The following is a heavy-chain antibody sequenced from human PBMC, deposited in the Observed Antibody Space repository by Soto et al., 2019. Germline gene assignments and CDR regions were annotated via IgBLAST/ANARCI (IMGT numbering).Heavy chain of an antibody. Sequence: SETLSLTCAVYGGSFSGYSWSWIRQPPGKGLEWIGEINHSGSTNYNPSLKSRVTISVDTSKNQFSLKLSYVTAEDTAVYYCARGGYSPLYWYFDLWGRGTLVTVSS. D-gene: IGHD2-21*01. CDR2: INHSGST. CDR3: ARGGYSPLYWYFDL. V-gene: IGHV4-34*01. CDR1: GGSFSGYS. J-gene: IGHJ2*01.